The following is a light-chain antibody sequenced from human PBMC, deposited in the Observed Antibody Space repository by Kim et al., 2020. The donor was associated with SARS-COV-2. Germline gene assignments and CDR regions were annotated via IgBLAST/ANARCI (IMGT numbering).Light chain of an antibody. V-gene: IGLV3-1*01. J-gene: IGLJ2*01. CDR2: QDS. CDR1: KLGDKY. CDR3: QAWDSSTHVV. Sequence: VAPGRTASITFSGDKLGDKYACWYQQKPGQSPVLVIYQDSKRPSGIPERFSGSNSGNTATLTISGTQAMDEADYYCQAWDSSTHVVFGGGTQLTVL.